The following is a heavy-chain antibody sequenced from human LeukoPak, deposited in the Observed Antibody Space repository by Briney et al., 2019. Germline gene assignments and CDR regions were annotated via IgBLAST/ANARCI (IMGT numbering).Heavy chain of an antibody. Sequence: PGGSQRLSCAASGCTFSSYSMNWVRQAPGKGLEWVPYISSSSSTIYYADSVKGRFTISRDNAKNSLYLQMNSLRAEDTAVYYCARDPTYYDFWSGLIPPGKVDAFDIWGQGTMVTVSS. CDR3: ARDPTYYDFWSGLIPPGKVDAFDI. D-gene: IGHD3-3*01. V-gene: IGHV3-48*01. J-gene: IGHJ3*02. CDR2: ISSSSSTI. CDR1: GCTFSSYS.